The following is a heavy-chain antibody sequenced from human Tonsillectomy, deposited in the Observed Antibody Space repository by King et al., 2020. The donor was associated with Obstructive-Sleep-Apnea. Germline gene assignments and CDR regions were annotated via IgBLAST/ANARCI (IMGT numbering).Heavy chain of an antibody. J-gene: IGHJ4*02. D-gene: IGHD6-13*01. CDR2: INHSGNT. CDR3: ARGGSTSFPHFDY. CDR1: GGSFSGYY. Sequence: VQLQQWGAGLLKPSETLSLTCAVYGGSFSGYYWSWVRQPPGKGLEWIGEINHSGNTNYNPPLKMRLTVSVDTSKNQFSLKLTSVSAADTAVYYCARGGSTSFPHFDYWGQGTLVTVSS. V-gene: IGHV4-34*01.